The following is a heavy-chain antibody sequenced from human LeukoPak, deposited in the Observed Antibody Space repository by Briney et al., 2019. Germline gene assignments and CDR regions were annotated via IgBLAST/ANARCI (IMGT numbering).Heavy chain of an antibody. J-gene: IGHJ4*02. Sequence: ASVKVSCKASGGTFSSYAISWVRQAPGQGLEWMGRIIPILAIANYAQKFQGRVTITADKSTSTAYMELSSLRSEDTAVYYCASLAAAGTRGFDYWGQGTLVTVSS. D-gene: IGHD6-13*01. CDR3: ASLAAAGTRGFDY. V-gene: IGHV1-69*04. CDR2: IIPILAIA. CDR1: GGTFSSYA.